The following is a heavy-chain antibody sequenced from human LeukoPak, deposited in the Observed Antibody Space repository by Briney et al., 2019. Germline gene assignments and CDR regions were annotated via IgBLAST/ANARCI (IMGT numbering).Heavy chain of an antibody. CDR2: INTNTGNP. J-gene: IGHJ4*02. CDR1: GYTFTSYA. V-gene: IGHV7-4-1*02. Sequence: GASVKVSCRASGYTFTSYAMNWVRQAPGQGLEWMGWINTNTGNPTYAQGFTGRFVFSLDTSVSTAYLQISSLKAEDTAVYYCARDPTDYDFWSGYPFWGQGTTVTISS. CDR3: ARDPTDYDFWSGYPF. D-gene: IGHD3-3*01.